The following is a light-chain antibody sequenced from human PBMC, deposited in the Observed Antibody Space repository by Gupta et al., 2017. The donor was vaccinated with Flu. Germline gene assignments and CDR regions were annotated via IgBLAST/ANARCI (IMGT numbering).Light chain of an antibody. CDR2: EDN. Sequence: VTKSCTRSSGGIAGTYVLWYQQRPGGYPTTVIDEDNQRPSGVPDRFSGSIDSSSNSASLTISGQKSEDEADYCCQWDDSSNVVVFGGGTELTVL. V-gene: IGLV6-57*01. CDR3: QWDDSSNVVV. CDR1: SGGIAGTY. J-gene: IGLJ2*01.